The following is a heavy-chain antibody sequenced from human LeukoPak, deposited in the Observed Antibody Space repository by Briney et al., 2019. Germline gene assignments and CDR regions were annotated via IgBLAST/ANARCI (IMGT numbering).Heavy chain of an antibody. CDR2: ISGSGGST. D-gene: IGHD3-10*01. V-gene: IGHV3-23*01. Sequence: GGSLRLSCAASGFTFSSYAMSWVRQAPGKGLEWVSAISGSGGSTYYADSVKGRFTISRDNSKNTLYLQMNSLRAEDTAVYYCAKVGYGSGSYYTFFFDYCGQGTLVTVSS. J-gene: IGHJ4*02. CDR1: GFTFSSYA. CDR3: AKVGYGSGSYYTFFFDY.